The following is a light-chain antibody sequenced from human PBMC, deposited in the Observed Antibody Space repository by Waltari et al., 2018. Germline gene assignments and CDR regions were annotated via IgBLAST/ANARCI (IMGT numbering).Light chain of an antibody. CDR3: QQYHEWPYT. CDR1: QSVSNN. CDR2: AAF. Sequence: SATLSCRASQSVSNNVAWYQQTPGRAPRLLIYAAFSTSTNIPPRFAGSGSGTEFSLTIGSLQSEDFAVYYCQQYHEWPYTFGQGTTVEIK. J-gene: IGKJ2*01. V-gene: IGKV3-15*01.